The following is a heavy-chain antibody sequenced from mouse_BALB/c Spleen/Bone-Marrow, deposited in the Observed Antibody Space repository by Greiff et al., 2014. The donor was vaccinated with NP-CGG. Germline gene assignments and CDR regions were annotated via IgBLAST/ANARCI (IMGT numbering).Heavy chain of an antibody. CDR2: IRLKSNNYAT. CDR1: GFTFSNYW. V-gene: IGHV6-6*02. CDR3: TRVLRNFDY. J-gene: IGHJ2*01. D-gene: IGHD1-1*01. Sequence: VQLKESGGGLVQPGGSMKLSCVASGFTFSNYWMTWVRRSPEKGLEWVAEIRLKSNNYATHYAESVKGRFTISRDDSKSSVYLQMNNLRTEDTGIYYCTRVLRNFDYWGQGTTLTVSS.